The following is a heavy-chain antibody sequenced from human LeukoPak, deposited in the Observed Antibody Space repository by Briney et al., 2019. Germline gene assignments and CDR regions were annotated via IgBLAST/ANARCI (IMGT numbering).Heavy chain of an antibody. CDR3: AREVIDYDILTGYHYYGMDV. Sequence: SVKVSCKASGGTFSSYAISWVRQAPGQGLEWMGGIIPIFGTANYAQKFQGRVTITADESTSTAFMELSNLRSEDTAVYYCAREVIDYDILTGYHYYGMDVWGQGTTVTVSS. CDR1: GGTFSSYA. CDR2: IIPIFGTA. V-gene: IGHV1-69*13. J-gene: IGHJ6*02. D-gene: IGHD3-9*01.